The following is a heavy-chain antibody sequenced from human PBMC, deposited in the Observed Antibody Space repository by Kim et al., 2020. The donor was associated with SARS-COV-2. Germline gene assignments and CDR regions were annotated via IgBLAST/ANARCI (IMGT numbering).Heavy chain of an antibody. J-gene: IGHJ6*02. D-gene: IGHD3-10*01. CDR2: INAGNGNT. CDR3: ARFLSPPPRYGSGSYFPTPYYYYYYGMDV. Sequence: ASVKVSCKASGYTFTSYAMHWVRQAPGQRLEWMGWINAGNGNTKYSQKFQGRVTITRDTSASTAYMELSSLRSEDTAVYYCARFLSPPPRYGSGSYFPTPYYYYYYGMDVWGQGTTVTVSS. V-gene: IGHV1-3*01. CDR1: GYTFTSYA.